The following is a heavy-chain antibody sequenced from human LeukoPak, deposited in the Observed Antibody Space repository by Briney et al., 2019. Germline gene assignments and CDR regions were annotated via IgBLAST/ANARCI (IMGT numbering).Heavy chain of an antibody. V-gene: IGHV1-3*01. CDR3: ARDRSGSLHYFDY. CDR2: IDAGNGNT. Sequence: GASVKVSCKASGYTFTSYAMRWVRQAPGQRLEWMGWIDAGNGNTKYSQKFQGRVTITRDTSASTAYMELSSLRSEDTAVYYCARDRSGSLHYFDYWGQGTLVTVSS. D-gene: IGHD1-26*01. J-gene: IGHJ4*02. CDR1: GYTFTSYA.